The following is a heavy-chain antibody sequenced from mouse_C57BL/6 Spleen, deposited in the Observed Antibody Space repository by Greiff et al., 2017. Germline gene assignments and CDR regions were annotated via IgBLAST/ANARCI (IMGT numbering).Heavy chain of an antibody. V-gene: IGHV3-6*01. D-gene: IGHD2-12*01. Sequence: EVKLQESGPGLVKPSQSLSLTCSVTGYSITSGYYWNWIRQFPGNKLEWMCYISYDGSNNYNPSLKNRISITRDTSKNQFFLKLNSVTTEDTATYYCARDYNYYAMDYWGQGTSVTVSS. CDR3: ARDYNYYAMDY. CDR2: ISYDGSN. J-gene: IGHJ4*01. CDR1: GYSITSGYY.